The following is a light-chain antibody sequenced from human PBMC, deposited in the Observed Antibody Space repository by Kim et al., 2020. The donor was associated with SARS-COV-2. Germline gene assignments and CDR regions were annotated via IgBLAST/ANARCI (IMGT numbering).Light chain of an antibody. CDR3: QHYDSLPYT. J-gene: IGKJ2*01. V-gene: IGKV1-33*01. Sequence: DIQMTQSPSSLSVSVGDRVTITCQASQDITRYLNWYQQKPGEAPKLLIYETSNLETGVPSRFSGSGFGTDFSFTISSLQPEDVATYYCQHYDSLPYTFGRGTKVDI. CDR2: ETS. CDR1: QDITRY.